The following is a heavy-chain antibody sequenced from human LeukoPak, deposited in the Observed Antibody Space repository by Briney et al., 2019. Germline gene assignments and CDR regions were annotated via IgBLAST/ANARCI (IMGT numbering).Heavy chain of an antibody. J-gene: IGHJ2*01. D-gene: IGHD6-13*01. CDR1: GLTFKSYD. Sequence: GGSVTLLCAASGLTFKSYDMRWVRHATGEGLEYLSGIVTAGEIYYPVSVRGRFTIPRENHNNSLYLQMNSLRVGDTAVYYCARAAYSSTWYSRYFDLWGRGTLVTVSS. CDR3: ARAAYSSTWYSRYFDL. CDR2: IVTAGEI. V-gene: IGHV3-13*01.